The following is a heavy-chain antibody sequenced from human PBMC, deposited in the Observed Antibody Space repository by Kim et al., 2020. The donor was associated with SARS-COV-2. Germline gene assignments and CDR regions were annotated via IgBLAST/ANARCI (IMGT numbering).Heavy chain of an antibody. CDR1: GYTFTSYG. CDR3: ARDPYCGGDCPPDYYGMDV. CDR2: ISAYNGNT. Sequence: ASVKVSCKASGYTFTSYGISWVRQAPGQGLEWMGWISAYNGNTNYAQKLQGRVTMTTDTSTSTAYMELRSLRSDDTAVYYCARDPYCGGDCPPDYYGMDVWGQGTTVTVSS. D-gene: IGHD2-21*02. J-gene: IGHJ6*02. V-gene: IGHV1-18*01.